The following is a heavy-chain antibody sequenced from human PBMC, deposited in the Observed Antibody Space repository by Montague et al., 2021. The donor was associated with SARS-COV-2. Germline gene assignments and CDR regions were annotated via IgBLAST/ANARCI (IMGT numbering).Heavy chain of an antibody. Sequence: QSGAEVKKPGESLKISCKGSGYSFTNFWLAWVRQMPGKGLEWVGVLYPGDSRRLRYSPAFQGQVTISADRSITTPYLQWSSLKASDSGIYFCARHARSGYGEYHSYDIDVWGQGTTVTVSS. CDR1: GYSFTNFW. J-gene: IGHJ6*02. D-gene: IGHD4-17*01. V-gene: IGHV5-51*01. CDR3: ARHARSGYGEYHSYDIDV. CDR2: LYPGDSRRL.